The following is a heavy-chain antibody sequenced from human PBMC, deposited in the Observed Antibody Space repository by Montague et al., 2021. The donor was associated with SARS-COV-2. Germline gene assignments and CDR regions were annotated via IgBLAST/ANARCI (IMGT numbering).Heavy chain of an antibody. D-gene: IGHD5-12*01. CDR3: ARGTGYDYYFDC. J-gene: IGHJ4*02. CDR1: GGSISDYY. V-gene: IGHV4-59*01. Sequence: SETLSLTCSVSGGSISDYYWNWIRQPPGKGLEWIGYIYYNTGNTXXNLSLQSRVTISLDTSKNQFSLNLRSVTAADTALYFCARGTGYDYYFDCWGLGTLVTVSS. CDR2: IYYNTGNT.